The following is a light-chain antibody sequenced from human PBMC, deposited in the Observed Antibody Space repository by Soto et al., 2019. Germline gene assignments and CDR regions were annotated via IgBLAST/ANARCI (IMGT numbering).Light chain of an antibody. Sequence: QSALAQPSSVSGSPGQSITISCTGTSTDVGGYNYVSWYQHHPGKGPKLIIYEVNNRPSGVSDRFSGSKSGTKASLTISNLEAGDESDYYCGSYTSTDTPFVFGTGTKVTVL. CDR2: EVN. V-gene: IGLV2-14*01. J-gene: IGLJ1*01. CDR3: GSYTSTDTPFV. CDR1: STDVGGYNY.